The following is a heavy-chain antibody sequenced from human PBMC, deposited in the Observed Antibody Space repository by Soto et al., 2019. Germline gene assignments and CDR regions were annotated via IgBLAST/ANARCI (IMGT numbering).Heavy chain of an antibody. CDR2: IYWDDDK. J-gene: IGHJ4*02. Sequence: QITLKESGPTLVKPTEPLTLTCNFSGFSLSARGVGVGWIRQPPGKSLEWLALIYWDDDKGHNPSVKSRVTLTRDTSKNQVLLILTDMDPVDSATYYCARNLGNTPPDYWGQGALVNVAS. CDR3: ARNLGNTPPDY. D-gene: IGHD1-1*01. CDR1: GFSLSARGVG. V-gene: IGHV2-5*02.